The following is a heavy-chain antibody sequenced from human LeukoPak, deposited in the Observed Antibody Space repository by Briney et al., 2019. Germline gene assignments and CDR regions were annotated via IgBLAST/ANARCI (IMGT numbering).Heavy chain of an antibody. CDR3: ARWDNYYDSSGYYLDP. CDR1: GNTFTNYW. V-gene: IGHV5-51*01. Sequence: GESLKISCKGSGNTFTNYWIGWVRQLPGKGLEWMGIIYPGDSDTRYSPSFQGQVTISADKSISTAYLQWSSLKASDTAMYYCARWDNYYDSSGYYLDPWGQGTLVTVSS. CDR2: IYPGDSDT. D-gene: IGHD3-22*01. J-gene: IGHJ5*02.